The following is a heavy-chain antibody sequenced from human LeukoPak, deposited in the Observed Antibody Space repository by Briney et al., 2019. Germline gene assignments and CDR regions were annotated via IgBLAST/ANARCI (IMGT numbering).Heavy chain of an antibody. Sequence: GGSLRLSCAASGFTFSSYAMHWVRQAPGKGLEYVSAISSNGGSTYYANPVKGRFTISRDNSKNTLYLQMGSLRAEDMAVYYCARAGFGESFDYWGQGTLVTVSS. CDR1: GFTFSSYA. D-gene: IGHD3-10*01. J-gene: IGHJ4*02. CDR2: ISSNGGST. CDR3: ARAGFGESFDY. V-gene: IGHV3-64*01.